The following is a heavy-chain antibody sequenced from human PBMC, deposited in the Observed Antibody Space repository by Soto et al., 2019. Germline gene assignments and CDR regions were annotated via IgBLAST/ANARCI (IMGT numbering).Heavy chain of an antibody. CDR3: ARGYGGYFDD. Sequence: QLQLGQSGPEVKKPGTSVKVSCKASGVTFNRFAVTWVRQAPGQGFQWLGGSTPLFETTTHAQNFQGRATITADESTTTSYLELRGLASEETAVYYCARGYGGYFDDWGQGTLVIVSS. D-gene: IGHD4-17*01. J-gene: IGHJ4*02. CDR2: STPLFETT. CDR1: GVTFNRFA. V-gene: IGHV1-69*01.